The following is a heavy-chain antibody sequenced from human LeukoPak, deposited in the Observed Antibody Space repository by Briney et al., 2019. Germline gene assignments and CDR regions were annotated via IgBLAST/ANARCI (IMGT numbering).Heavy chain of an antibody. CDR1: GGSISSYY. CDR2: IYYRGST. D-gene: IGHD3-22*01. Sequence: SETLSLTCTVSGGSISSYYWSWIRQPPGKGLEWIGYIYYRGSTNYNPSLMSRVTISVDTSKNQFSLKLSSVTAADTAVYYCVREGSYYKDTSAYYCFLYWGLGTLVTVSS. J-gene: IGHJ4*01. V-gene: IGHV4-59*01. CDR3: VREGSYYKDTSAYYCFLY.